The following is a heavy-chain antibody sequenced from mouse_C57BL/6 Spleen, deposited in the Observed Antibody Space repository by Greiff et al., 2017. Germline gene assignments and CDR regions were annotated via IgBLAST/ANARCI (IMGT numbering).Heavy chain of an antibody. V-gene: IGHV1-39*01. CDR3: ARNYYGSDWYFDV. D-gene: IGHD1-1*01. J-gene: IGHJ1*03. CDR1: GYSFTDYN. Sequence: VQLKESGPELVKPGASVKISCKASGYSFTDYNMNWVKQSNGKSLEWIGVINPNYGTTSYNQKFKGKATLTVDHSSSTAYMQLNSLTSEDSAVYYCARNYYGSDWYFDVWGTGTTVTVSS. CDR2: INPNYGTT.